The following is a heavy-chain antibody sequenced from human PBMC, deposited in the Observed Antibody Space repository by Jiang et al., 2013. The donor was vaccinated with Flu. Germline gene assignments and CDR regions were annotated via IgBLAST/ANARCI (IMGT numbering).Heavy chain of an antibody. CDR2: IWYDGSNK. D-gene: IGHD3-3*01. Sequence: QLVESGGGVVQPGRSLRLSCAASGFTFSSYGMHWVRQAPGKGLEWVAVIWYDGSNKYYADSVKGRFTISRDNSKNTLYLQMNSLRAEDTAVYYCARDRIFGVVIGYYYGMDVWGQGTTVTVSS. J-gene: IGHJ6*02. CDR3: ARDRIFGVVIGYYYGMDV. V-gene: IGHV3-33*01. CDR1: GFTFSSYG.